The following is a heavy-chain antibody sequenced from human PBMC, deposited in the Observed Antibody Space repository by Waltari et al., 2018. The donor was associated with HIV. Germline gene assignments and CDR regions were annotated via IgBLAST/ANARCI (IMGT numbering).Heavy chain of an antibody. Sequence: VQLVESGGGPVKPGGSLRLSCRASGFTFNSNSPNWVRQAPGKGLEWISSISSSGTFTHYADSVKGRFTISRDNANKSVYLQMNSLRAEDTAVYYCARDSRDNSWSLNFFDPWGQGTLVTVSS. CDR3: ARDSRDNSWSLNFFDP. CDR1: GFTFNSNS. D-gene: IGHD6-13*01. CDR2: ISSSGTFT. J-gene: IGHJ5*02. V-gene: IGHV3-21*01.